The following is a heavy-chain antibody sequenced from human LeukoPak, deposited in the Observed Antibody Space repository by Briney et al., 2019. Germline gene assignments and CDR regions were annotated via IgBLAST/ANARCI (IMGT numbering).Heavy chain of an antibody. Sequence: GGSLRLSCAASGFTFSNAWMSWVRQAPGKGREWVGRIKSKPDGGTTDYAAPVKGRFTISRDDSENTLYLQMNSLKTEDTAVYYCTTKWLFILWGQGTLVTVSS. D-gene: IGHD3-22*01. CDR1: GFTFSNAW. CDR3: TTKWLFIL. CDR2: IKSKPDGGTT. J-gene: IGHJ4*02. V-gene: IGHV3-15*01.